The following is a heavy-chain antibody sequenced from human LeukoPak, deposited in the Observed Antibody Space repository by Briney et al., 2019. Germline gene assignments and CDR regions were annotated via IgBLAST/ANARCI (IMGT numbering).Heavy chain of an antibody. CDR3: AKSDYYYGSGSYYHFDY. J-gene: IGHJ4*02. CDR2: ISTTGSSI. V-gene: IGHV3-48*03. Sequence: PGGSLRLSCAASGFTFSSYEMNWVRQAPGKGLEWVSYISTTGSSIYYADSVKGRFTISRDNSKNTLYLQMNSLRAEDTAVYYCAKSDYYYGSGSYYHFDYWGQGTLVTVSS. CDR1: GFTFSSYE. D-gene: IGHD3-10*01.